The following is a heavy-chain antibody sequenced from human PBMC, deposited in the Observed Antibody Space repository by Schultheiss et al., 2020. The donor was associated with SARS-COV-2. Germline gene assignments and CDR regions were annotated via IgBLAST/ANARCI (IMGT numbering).Heavy chain of an antibody. D-gene: IGHD3-9*01. CDR1: GFTFSSYS. CDR3: ARDDYDILTGSLYYYYYMDV. Sequence: GESLKISCAASGFTFSSYSMNWVRQAPGKGLEWVSYISSSSSTIYYADSVKGRFTISRDNAKNTLYLQMNSLRAEDTAVYYCARDDYDILTGSLYYYYYMDVWGKGTTVTVSS. J-gene: IGHJ6*03. V-gene: IGHV3-48*04. CDR2: ISSSSSTI.